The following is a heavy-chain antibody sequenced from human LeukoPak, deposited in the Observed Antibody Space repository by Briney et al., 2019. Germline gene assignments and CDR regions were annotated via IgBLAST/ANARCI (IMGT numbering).Heavy chain of an antibody. CDR3: AKTLYYDFWSGYSYYFDY. V-gene: IGHV3-53*01. CDR1: GFTVSSNY. D-gene: IGHD3-3*01. Sequence: GGSLRLSCAASGFTVSSNYMTWVRQAPGKGLEWVSVIYNGGSTYYADSVKGRFTISRDNSKNTLYLQMNSLRAEDTAVYYCAKTLYYDFWSGYSYYFDYWGQGTLVTVSS. CDR2: IYNGGST. J-gene: IGHJ4*02.